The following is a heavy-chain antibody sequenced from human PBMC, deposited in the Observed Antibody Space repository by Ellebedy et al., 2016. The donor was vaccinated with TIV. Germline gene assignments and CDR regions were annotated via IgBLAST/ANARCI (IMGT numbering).Heavy chain of an antibody. CDR1: GSGFRGYW. J-gene: IGHJ1*01. CDR2: IKEDGTAQ. CDR3: AKDKWWYDY. Sequence: GESLKISCEASGSGFRGYWMSWVRQAPGKGLEWVATIKEDGTAQFYVDSVRRRVTVSRDNAKNSLFLQMNSLRVEDTAVYYCAKDKWWYDYWGQGTLVTVSS. V-gene: IGHV3-7*03. D-gene: IGHD2-15*01.